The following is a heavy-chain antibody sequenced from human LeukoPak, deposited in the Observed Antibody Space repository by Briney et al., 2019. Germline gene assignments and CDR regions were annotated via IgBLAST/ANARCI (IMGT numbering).Heavy chain of an antibody. D-gene: IGHD6-13*01. V-gene: IGHV4-59*12. CDR3: ARGRTRMGIAAAGTYNWFDP. CDR2: IYYSGST. J-gene: IGHJ5*02. CDR1: GGSISSYY. Sequence: SETLSLTCTVSGGSISSYYWSWIRQPPGKGLEWIGYIYYSGSTNYNPSLKSRVTISVDTSKNQFSLKLSSVTAADTAVYYCARGRTRMGIAAAGTYNWFDPWGQGTLVTVSS.